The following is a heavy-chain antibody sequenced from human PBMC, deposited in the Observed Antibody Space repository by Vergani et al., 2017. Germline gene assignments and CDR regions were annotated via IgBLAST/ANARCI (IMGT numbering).Heavy chain of an antibody. V-gene: IGHV1-69*01. D-gene: IGHD1-1*01. J-gene: IGHJ6*03. Sequence: QVQLVQSGAEVKKPGSSVKVSCKASGGTFSSYAISWVRQAPGQGLEWMGGIIPIFGTTNYAQKFQGRVTITADESTRTAYMELSSLRSEDTAVYYCASNKLERRTGAGYYYYMDVWGKGP. CDR1: GGTFSSYA. CDR3: ASNKLERRTGAGYYYYMDV. CDR2: IIPIFGTT.